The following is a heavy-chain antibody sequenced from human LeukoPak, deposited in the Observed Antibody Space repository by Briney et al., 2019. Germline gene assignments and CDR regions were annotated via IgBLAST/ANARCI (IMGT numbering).Heavy chain of an antibody. D-gene: IGHD5-12*01. CDR3: ARHRGGHDYFDY. CDR2: IYYSGGT. J-gene: IGHJ4*02. V-gene: IGHV4-39*01. Sequence: SETLSLTCTVSGGSISSNSNSWGWGWIRQPPGKGLEWVGIIYYSGGTFYNLSLKSRVTMSVDTSKNQFSLSLTSVTAADTAMYYCARHRGGHDYFDYWGQGTRVTVSS. CDR1: GGSISSNSNS.